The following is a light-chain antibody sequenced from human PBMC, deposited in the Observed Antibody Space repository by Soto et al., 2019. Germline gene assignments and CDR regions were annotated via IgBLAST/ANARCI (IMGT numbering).Light chain of an antibody. V-gene: IGKV3-11*01. CDR3: QQRSNWPS. CDR1: QSVSSY. CDR2: DAS. Sequence: EIVLTQSPATLSLSPGERATLSCRASQSVSSYLAWYQQKPGQAPRLLIYDASNRATGIPARFSGSGSGTEFTLTISSLEPEDFAVYYCQQRSNWPSFGPGIKVDIK. J-gene: IGKJ3*01.